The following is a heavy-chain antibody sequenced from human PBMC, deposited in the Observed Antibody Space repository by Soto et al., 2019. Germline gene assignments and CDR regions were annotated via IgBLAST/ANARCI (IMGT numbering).Heavy chain of an antibody. J-gene: IGHJ3*02. V-gene: IGHV3-30*18. D-gene: IGHD1-26*01. CDR3: AKGLLAIVGTTLPRDAFNI. Sequence: QVQLVESGGGVVQPGRSLRLSCAASGFSFTTYVMHWVRQAPGKGLEWVAVISHDGSYKYYGDAVKGRFTISRDTSKNAVYLEMNSLRPDGTAVYYCAKGLLAIVGTTLPRDAFNIWGQGTMVTVSS. CDR2: ISHDGSYK. CDR1: GFSFTTYV.